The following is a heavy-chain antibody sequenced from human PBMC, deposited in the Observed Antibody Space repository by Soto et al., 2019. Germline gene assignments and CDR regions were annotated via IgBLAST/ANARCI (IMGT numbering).Heavy chain of an antibody. V-gene: IGHV2-5*02. CDR3: AHGELGSNLYGAGSSFDY. J-gene: IGHJ4*02. CDR2: IYWDDNK. CDR1: GFSLSTSGVG. D-gene: IGHD3-10*01. Sequence: QITLKESGPTLVKPTQTLTLTCTFSGFSLSTSGVGVGWIRQPPGKALEWLALIYWDDNKSYSPSLKSRLTITKDTSKNHVVLTLTNMDPVDTATYYCAHGELGSNLYGAGSSFDYWGQGTRVTVSS.